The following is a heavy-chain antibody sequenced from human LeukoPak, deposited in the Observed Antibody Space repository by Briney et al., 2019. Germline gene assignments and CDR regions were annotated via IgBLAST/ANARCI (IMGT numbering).Heavy chain of an antibody. D-gene: IGHD1-26*01. CDR3: ARGGSYYFYNGMDV. J-gene: IGHJ6*02. CDR2: IIPIVGIL. V-gene: IGHV1-69*04. Sequence: SVKVSCKASGGTFTSYGINWVRQAPGLGLEWMGRIIPIVGILNYAQRFQGRVTITADNSTNIAYMELSSLRSEDTAVYYCARGGSYYFYNGMDVWGQGTTVTVSS. CDR1: GGTFTSYG.